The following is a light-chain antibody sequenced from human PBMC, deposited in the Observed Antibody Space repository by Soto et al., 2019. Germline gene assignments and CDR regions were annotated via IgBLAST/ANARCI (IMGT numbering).Light chain of an antibody. Sequence: EIVLTQSPGTLSLSPGERATLSCTTSPRISSSYLAWYQQKPGQAPRFLIYGASGRATDIPDRFSGSGSGTYFTITISRLEPEDFAVYYCQHYGSSPPYTFGQGTKLEIK. CDR2: GAS. CDR1: PRISSSY. J-gene: IGKJ2*01. V-gene: IGKV3-20*01. CDR3: QHYGSSPPYT.